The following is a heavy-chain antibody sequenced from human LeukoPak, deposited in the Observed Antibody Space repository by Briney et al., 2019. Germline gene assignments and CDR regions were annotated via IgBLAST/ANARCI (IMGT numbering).Heavy chain of an antibody. V-gene: IGHV4-31*03. CDR1: GGSISSGGYY. J-gene: IGHJ4*02. CDR3: ARVEQQLPPAFDY. D-gene: IGHD6-13*01. Sequence: PSETLSLTCTVSGGSISSGGYYWSWIRQHPGKGLEWIGYIYYSGSTYYNPSLKSRVTISVDTSKNQFSLKLSSVTAADTAVYYCARVEQQLPPAFDYWGQGTLVTVSS. CDR2: IYYSGST.